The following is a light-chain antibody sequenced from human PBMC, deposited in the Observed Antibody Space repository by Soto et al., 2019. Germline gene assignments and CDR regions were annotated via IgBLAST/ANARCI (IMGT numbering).Light chain of an antibody. V-gene: IGKV1-27*01. CDR2: ATS. CDR1: QGISNY. Sequence: DIQMTQSPSSLAASVGDRVTISCRASQGISNYLAWYQQKPGKAPKLLIYATSTLQSGVSSRFNGSGSGTDFTLTISSLQPEDVATYYCQKYNWPPFTFGPGTKVDI. J-gene: IGKJ3*01. CDR3: QKYNWPPFT.